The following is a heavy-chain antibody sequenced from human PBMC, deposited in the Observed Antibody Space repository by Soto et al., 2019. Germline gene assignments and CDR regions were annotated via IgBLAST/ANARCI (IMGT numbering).Heavy chain of an antibody. V-gene: IGHV1-2*02. CDR1: GYTSTGHY. J-gene: IGHJ4*02. CDR2: IGPESGAT. Sequence: ASVKVSCKASGYTSTGHYIHWVRQAPEQGPEWMGEIGPESGATRYAQKFQGRVTMTRDMSTTTVYMELNNLRPDDTAVYYCGRGRSGQIVVFYWGQGTPVTVAS. CDR3: GRGRSGQIVVFY. D-gene: IGHD3-22*01.